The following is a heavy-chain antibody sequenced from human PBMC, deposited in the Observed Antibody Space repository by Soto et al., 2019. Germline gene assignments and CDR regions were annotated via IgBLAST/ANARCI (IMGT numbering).Heavy chain of an antibody. CDR1: GLTFNSYS. CDR2: ITSDSKYI. D-gene: IGHD2-2*01. J-gene: IGHJ6*02. Sequence: EVQLVESGGGLVKPGGSLRLACAASGLTFNSYSMNWVRQAPGRGLEWVSSITSDSKYIYYGDAVKGRFTSSRDNAKNELFLQMNSLRAEDTAVYYCATGDCSHTSCYLIDYSFAMDVWGQGTTVTVSS. CDR3: ATGDCSHTSCYLIDYSFAMDV. V-gene: IGHV3-21*01.